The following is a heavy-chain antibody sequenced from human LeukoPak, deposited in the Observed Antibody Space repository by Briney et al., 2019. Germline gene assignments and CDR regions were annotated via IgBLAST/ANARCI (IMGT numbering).Heavy chain of an antibody. CDR3: ARRQGCSSSSCPPDY. CDR2: IYPGDSDT. V-gene: IGHV5-51*01. CDR1: GYSFTNYW. J-gene: IGHJ4*02. Sequence: GESLKISCQVSGYSFTNYWIGWVRQMPGKGLEWMGIIYPGDSDTRYTPSFQGQVTMSADKSINTAYLQWSSLRASGTAMYYCARRQGCSSSSCPPDYWGQGTLVTVSP. D-gene: IGHD2-2*01.